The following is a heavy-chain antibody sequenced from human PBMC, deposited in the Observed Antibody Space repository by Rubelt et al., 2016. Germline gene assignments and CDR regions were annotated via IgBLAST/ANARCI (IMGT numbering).Heavy chain of an antibody. V-gene: IGHV3-30*04. CDR1: GFTFNTYV. D-gene: IGHD1-26*01. J-gene: IGHJ4*02. CDR3: ATDPVGATVRHFDY. CDR2: ISSDGSIR. Sequence: GGGVVQPGRSLRLSCAASGFTFNTYVMHWVRQAPGKGLEWVAVISSDGSIRYYGDSVKGRFTISRDNSKNTLYLQMNSLSGDDTALYYCATDPVGATVRHFDYWGQGTLVTVSS.